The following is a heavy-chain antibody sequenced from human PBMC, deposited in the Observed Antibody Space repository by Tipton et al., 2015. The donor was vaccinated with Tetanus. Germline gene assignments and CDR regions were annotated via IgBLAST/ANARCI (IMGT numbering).Heavy chain of an antibody. CDR1: GFTFSPYS. CDR3: AKDHGPEITSIAATRYYYVGMDV. V-gene: IGHV3-21*01. CDR2: ISSSSSYI. D-gene: IGHD2-15*01. Sequence: SLRLSCAASGFTFSPYSMNWVRQAPGKGLEWVSSISSSSSYIYYADSVKGRFTISRDNAKNSLYLQMNSLRAEDTAVYYCAKDHGPEITSIAATRYYYVGMDVWGQGTTVTVSS. J-gene: IGHJ6*02.